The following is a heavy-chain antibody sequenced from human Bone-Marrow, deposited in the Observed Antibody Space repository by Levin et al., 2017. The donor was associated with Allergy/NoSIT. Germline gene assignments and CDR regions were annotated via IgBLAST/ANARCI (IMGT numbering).Heavy chain of an antibody. CDR1: AHSFSKYW. CDR3: ATNSRDYSSSWYKYDAFDI. V-gene: IGHV5-51*01. CDR2: IYPDDSDA. J-gene: IGHJ3*02. Sequence: PGESLKISCQGSAHSFSKYWIGWVRQMPGEGLEWMGIIYPDDSDARYSPSFQGQVTISADKSISAAYLHWTSLKASDTALYYCATNSRDYSSSWYKYDAFDIWGPGTMVTVSS. D-gene: IGHD6-13*01.